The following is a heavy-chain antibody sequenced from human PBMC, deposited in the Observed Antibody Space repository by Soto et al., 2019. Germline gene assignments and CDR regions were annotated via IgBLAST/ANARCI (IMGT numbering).Heavy chain of an antibody. CDR2: ITGTGGDT. CDR1: GFPLSTYG. J-gene: IGHJ6*02. Sequence: EVQLLESGGGLVQPGGSLRLSCAASGFPLSTYGMSWVRQAPGKGLEWVSSITGTGGDTYYADSVKGRVTSSRDNSNNMLYLQMNSLGVEDTAVYYCARIRGYWYGLDVWGQGTTITVSS. V-gene: IGHV3-23*01. CDR3: ARIRGYWYGLDV.